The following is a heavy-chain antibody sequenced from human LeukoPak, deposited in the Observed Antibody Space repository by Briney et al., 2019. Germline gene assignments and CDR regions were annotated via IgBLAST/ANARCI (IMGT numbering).Heavy chain of an antibody. V-gene: IGHV1-69*13. CDR2: IIPIFGTA. J-gene: IGHJ6*03. D-gene: IGHD4-17*01. CDR1: GGTFSSYA. Sequence: ASVKVSCKASGGTFSSYAISWVRQAPGQGLEWMGGIIPIFGTANYAQKFQGRVTITADESTSTAYMELSSLRSEDTAVYYCARVPAVTTRELTRRQSPFDYYYYMDVWGKGTTVTVSS. CDR3: ARVPAVTTRELTRRQSPFDYYYYMDV.